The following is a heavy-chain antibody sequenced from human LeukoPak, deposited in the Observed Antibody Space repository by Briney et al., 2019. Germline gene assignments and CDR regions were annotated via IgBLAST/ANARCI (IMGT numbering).Heavy chain of an antibody. CDR3: AISGRGTYYYFDL. J-gene: IGHJ4*02. V-gene: IGHV1-18*01. CDR1: SYSFNIFG. Sequence: ASVRLSSAASSYSFNIFGISWVPQAPGQGLEWMRWMSGYNGNTNYTQKFLRRVAITSDTSTRTAYIELRSLTCEPPAVYYCAISGRGTYYYFDLWGQGTLVTVSS. D-gene: IGHD1-26*01. CDR2: MSGYNGNT.